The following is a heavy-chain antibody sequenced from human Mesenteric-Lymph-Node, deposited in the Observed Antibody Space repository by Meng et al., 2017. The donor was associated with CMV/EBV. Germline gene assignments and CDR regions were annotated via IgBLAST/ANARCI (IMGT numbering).Heavy chain of an antibody. CDR3: ARLRGSLYCSSSSCYKDWFDP. CDR2: IHYSGSP. V-gene: IGHV4-30-4*08. Sequence: LRLSCSVSGGSLSSGDYSWSWIRQPPGKGLEWIGYIHYSGSPYYNRSLKSRVTISRDTSKNQFSLKLSSVTAADTAVYYCARLRGSLYCSSSSCYKDWFDPWGQGTLVTVSS. CDR1: GGSLSSGDYS. D-gene: IGHD2-2*02. J-gene: IGHJ5*02.